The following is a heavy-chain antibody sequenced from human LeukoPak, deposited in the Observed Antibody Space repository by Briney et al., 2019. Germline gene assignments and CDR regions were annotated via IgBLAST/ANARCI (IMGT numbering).Heavy chain of an antibody. V-gene: IGHV1-69*13. CDR3: ATGGYYDSSGYRDY. CDR1: GGTFSSYA. CDR2: IIPIFGTA. D-gene: IGHD3-22*01. Sequence: GASVKVSCKASGGTFSSYAISWVRQAPGQGLEWMGGIIPIFGTANYAQKFQGRLTITADESTSTAYMELSSLRSEDTAVYYCATGGYYDSSGYRDYWGQGTLVTVSS. J-gene: IGHJ4*02.